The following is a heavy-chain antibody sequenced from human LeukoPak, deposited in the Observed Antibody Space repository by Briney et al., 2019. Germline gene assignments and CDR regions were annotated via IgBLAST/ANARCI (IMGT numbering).Heavy chain of an antibody. CDR2: IIPIFGTA. CDR3: ARTSYDYVWGSYRLFDY. D-gene: IGHD3-16*02. V-gene: IGHV1-69*13. J-gene: IGHJ4*02. Sequence: ASVKVSFMASGGTFINYAISWVRQAPGQGLEWMGGIIPIFGTANYAQKLQGRVTITADESTSTAYMELSSLRSEVTAVYYCARTSYDYVWGSYRLFDYWGQGTLVTVSS. CDR1: GGTFINYA.